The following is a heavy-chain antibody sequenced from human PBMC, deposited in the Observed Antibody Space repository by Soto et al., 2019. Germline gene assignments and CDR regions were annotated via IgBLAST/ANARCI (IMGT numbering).Heavy chain of an antibody. D-gene: IGHD3-10*01. CDR1: GFTFSSYG. J-gene: IGHJ6*02. CDR2: ISYDGSNK. CDR3: AKDQAPGTYYYYGMDV. V-gene: IGHV3-30*18. Sequence: PGGSLRLSCAASGFTFSSYGMHWVRQAPGKGLEWVAVISYDGSNKYYADSVKGRFTISRDNSKNTLYPQMNSLRAEDTAVYYCAKDQAPGTYYYYGMDVWGQGTTVTVSS.